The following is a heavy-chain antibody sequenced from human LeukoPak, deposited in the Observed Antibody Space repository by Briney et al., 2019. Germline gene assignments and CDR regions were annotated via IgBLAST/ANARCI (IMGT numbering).Heavy chain of an antibody. CDR2: NNPNSGGT. V-gene: IGHV1-2*02. J-gene: IGHJ4*02. D-gene: IGHD2-15*01. CDR3: ARCWAYCSGGSCYSGLEGNFDY. CDR1: GYTFTGYY. Sequence: ASVKVSCKASGYTFTGYYMHWVRQAPGQGLEWMGWNNPNSGGTNYAQKFQGRVTMTRDMSISTAYMELSRLRSDDTAVYYCARCWAYCSGGSCYSGLEGNFDYWGQGTLVTVSS.